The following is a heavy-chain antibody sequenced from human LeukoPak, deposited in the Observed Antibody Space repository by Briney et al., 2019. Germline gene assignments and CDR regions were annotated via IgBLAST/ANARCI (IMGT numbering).Heavy chain of an antibody. Sequence: SETLSLTCNVSGGSIRGYYWSWIRQPPGKGLEWIGYIYSSGSTYCNPSLKSRVTMSVDTSKNQFSLKVSSVTAADTAVYYCARVFDSGSQAYFYYMDVWGKGTTVTIFS. J-gene: IGHJ6*03. V-gene: IGHV4-59*01. CDR2: IYSSGST. CDR1: GGSIRGYY. D-gene: IGHD3-10*01. CDR3: ARVFDSGSQAYFYYMDV.